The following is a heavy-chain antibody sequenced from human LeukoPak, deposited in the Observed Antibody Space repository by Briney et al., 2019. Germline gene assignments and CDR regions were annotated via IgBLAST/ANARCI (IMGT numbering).Heavy chain of an antibody. J-gene: IGHJ4*02. V-gene: IGHV1-24*01. Sequence: ASVKVSCKVSGYTLTELSMHWERQAPGKGLEWMGGFDPEDGETIYAQKFQGRVTMTEDTSTDTAYMELSSLRSEDTAVYYCATGIAVAANFDYWGQGTLVTVSS. D-gene: IGHD6-19*01. CDR3: ATGIAVAANFDY. CDR2: FDPEDGET. CDR1: GYTLTELS.